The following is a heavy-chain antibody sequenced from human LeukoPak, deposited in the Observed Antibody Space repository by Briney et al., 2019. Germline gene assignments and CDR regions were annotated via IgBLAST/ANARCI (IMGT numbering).Heavy chain of an antibody. CDR3: AGERNYGMDL. D-gene: IGHD1-14*01. CDR2: ISAYNGNT. Sequence: VKVSCKASGYTFTSYGISWVRQAPGQGLEWMGWISAYNGNTNYAQKLQGRVTITTDTSTSTCYVGLRRLRSDDTAVYYWAGERNYGMDLWGQGTTGTVSS. CDR1: GYTFTSYG. J-gene: IGHJ6*02. V-gene: IGHV1-18*01.